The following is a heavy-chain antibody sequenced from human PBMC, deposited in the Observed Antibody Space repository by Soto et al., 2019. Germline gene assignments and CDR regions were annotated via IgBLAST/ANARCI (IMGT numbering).Heavy chain of an antibody. V-gene: IGHV4-31*03. Sequence: QVQLQESGPGLVKPSQTLSLTCTVSGGSISSGDYYWNWIRQHPGKGLEWIGYIYQRVSTKYNPSLKNRVTRSVDTSKNQISLKLSSLNAAEPAVYYCARAYSVGHPLVPDSWGQGTLVTVSS. D-gene: IGHD2-15*01. CDR3: ARAYSVGHPLVPDS. J-gene: IGHJ4*02. CDR1: GGSISSGDYY. CDR2: IYQRVST.